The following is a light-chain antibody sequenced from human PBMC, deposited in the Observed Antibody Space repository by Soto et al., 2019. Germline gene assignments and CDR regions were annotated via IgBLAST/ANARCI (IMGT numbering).Light chain of an antibody. Sequence: QSALTQPPSASGSPGQSVTISCTGTSSDIGAHDYVSWYQQHPGKVPKLMIYEVSKRPSGVPDRFSASKSGNTASLTVSGLQAEDEADYYCSSHGGANNFYVFGTGTKLTVL. CDR2: EVS. CDR1: SSDIGAHDY. CDR3: SSHGGANNFYV. J-gene: IGLJ1*01. V-gene: IGLV2-8*01.